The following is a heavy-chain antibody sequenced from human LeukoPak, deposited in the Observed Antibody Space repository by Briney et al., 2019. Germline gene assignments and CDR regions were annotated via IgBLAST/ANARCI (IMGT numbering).Heavy chain of an antibody. CDR3: ARDRTGTTSRRWFDP. J-gene: IGHJ5*02. D-gene: IGHD1-1*01. V-gene: IGHV1-69*05. CDR2: IIPIFGTA. Sequence: SVKVSCKVSEGTFSSYAISWVRQAPGQGLEWMGRIIPIFGTANYAQKFQGRVTITTDESTSTAYMELSSLRSEDTAVYYCARDRTGTTSRRWFDPWGQGTLVTVSS. CDR1: EGTFSSYA.